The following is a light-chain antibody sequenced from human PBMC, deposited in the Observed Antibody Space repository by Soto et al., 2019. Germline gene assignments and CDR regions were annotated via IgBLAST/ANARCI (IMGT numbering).Light chain of an antibody. J-gene: IGKJ1*01. Sequence: EIVLTQSPGTLSLSPGERATLSCRASQSVGSSYLAWYQQKPGQAPRLLMFGTSNRATGIPDRFSGSGSGTDFTLTISSLEPEDFAVYYCQQYGSSPRTFGQGTNVEV. CDR3: QQYGSSPRT. CDR1: QSVGSSY. V-gene: IGKV3-20*01. CDR2: GTS.